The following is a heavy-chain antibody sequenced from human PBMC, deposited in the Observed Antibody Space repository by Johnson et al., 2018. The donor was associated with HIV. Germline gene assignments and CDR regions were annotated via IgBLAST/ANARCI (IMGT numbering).Heavy chain of an antibody. V-gene: IGHV3-30*02. CDR2: IRYDGSDK. D-gene: IGHD7-27*01. J-gene: IGHJ3*02. CDR3: ALNWGAEGAFDI. Sequence: QVQLVESGGGVVQPGGSLRLSCAGSGFTFSSYGMHWVRQAPGKGLEWVSFIRYDGSDKHYADSVKGRFTISRDNSKNTVYLETNSLRPEDTAVYYCALNWGAEGAFDIWGQGTMVTVSS. CDR1: GFTFSSYG.